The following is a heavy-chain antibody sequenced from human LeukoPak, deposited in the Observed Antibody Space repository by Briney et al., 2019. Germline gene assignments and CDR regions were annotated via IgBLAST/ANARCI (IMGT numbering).Heavy chain of an antibody. J-gene: IGHJ3*02. Sequence: GGSLRLSCAASGFTFSSYWMNWVRQAPGKGLEWVANIKQDGSEIHYVDPVKGRFTISRDNAKNSLYLQMSSLRAEDTAVYYCVRGSRGAFEIWGQGTMVIVSS. CDR2: IKQDGSEI. CDR1: GFTFSSYW. CDR3: VRGSRGAFEI. D-gene: IGHD2-2*01. V-gene: IGHV3-7*01.